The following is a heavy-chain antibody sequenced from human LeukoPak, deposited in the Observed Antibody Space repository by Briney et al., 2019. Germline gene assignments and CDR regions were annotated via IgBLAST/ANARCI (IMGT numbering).Heavy chain of an antibody. Sequence: GESLKISCQGSGYSFTSYWIGWVRQLPGKGLEWMGIIYPGDSDTRYSPSFQGQVTISADKSISTAYLQWSSLKASDTAMYYCARLHSYGYVYYYYMDVWGKGTTVTISS. V-gene: IGHV5-51*01. CDR1: GYSFTSYW. D-gene: IGHD5-18*01. J-gene: IGHJ6*03. CDR2: IYPGDSDT. CDR3: ARLHSYGYVYYYYMDV.